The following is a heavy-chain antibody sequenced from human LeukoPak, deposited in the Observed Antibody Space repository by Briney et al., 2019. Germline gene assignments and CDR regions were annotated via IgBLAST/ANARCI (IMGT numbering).Heavy chain of an antibody. CDR2: IYSSGDT. CDR1: GFTVSSNF. J-gene: IGHJ4*02. V-gene: IGHV3-53*01. CDR3: ARDSYYGSGSYYRYTFDY. D-gene: IGHD3-10*01. Sequence: AGGSLRLSCAASGFTVSSNFMSWVRQAPGKGLEWGSVIYSSGDTYYADSVKGRFTISRDNSKNTLYLQMNSLRAEDTAVYYCARDSYYGSGSYYRYTFDYWGQGTLVTVSS.